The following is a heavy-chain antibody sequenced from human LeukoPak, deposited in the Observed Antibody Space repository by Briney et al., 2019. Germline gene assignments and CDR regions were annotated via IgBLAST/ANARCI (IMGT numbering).Heavy chain of an antibody. Sequence: GGSLRLSCAASGFTFSDYSMNWVRQATGKGLEWVSYISSIGATIYYADSVKGRFTISRDNAKNSLYLQMNSLRAEDTAVYYCAELGITMIGGVWGKGTTVTISS. CDR3: AELGITMIGGV. V-gene: IGHV3-48*03. J-gene: IGHJ6*04. CDR2: ISSIGATI. CDR1: GFTFSDYS. D-gene: IGHD3-10*02.